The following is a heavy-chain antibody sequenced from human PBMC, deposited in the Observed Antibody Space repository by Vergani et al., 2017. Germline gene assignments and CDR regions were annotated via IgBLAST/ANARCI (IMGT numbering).Heavy chain of an antibody. CDR3: ARSLGAAEVFDY. J-gene: IGHJ4*02. D-gene: IGHD7-27*01. V-gene: IGHV4-34*01. Sequence: QVQLQQWGAGLLKPSETLSLTCAVYGGSFSGYYWSWIRQPPGNGLEWIGEINHSGSTNYNPSLKSRVTISVDTSKNQFSLKLSSVTAADTAVYYCARSLGAAEVFDYWGQGTLGTVSS. CDR1: GGSFSGYY. CDR2: INHSGST.